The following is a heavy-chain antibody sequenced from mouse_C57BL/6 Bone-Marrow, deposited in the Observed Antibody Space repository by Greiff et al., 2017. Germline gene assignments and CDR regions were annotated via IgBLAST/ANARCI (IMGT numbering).Heavy chain of an antibody. CDR3: TRDGGSPWYFDV. Sequence: EVKLVESGEGLVKPGGSLKLSCAASGFTFSSYAMSWVRQTPEKRLEWVAYISSGGAYIYYADTVKGRFTISRDNARNTLYLQMSSLKSEDTAMYYCTRDGGSPWYFDVWGTGTTVTVSS. CDR2: ISSGGAYI. V-gene: IGHV5-9-1*02. D-gene: IGHD1-1*02. J-gene: IGHJ1*03. CDR1: GFTFSSYA.